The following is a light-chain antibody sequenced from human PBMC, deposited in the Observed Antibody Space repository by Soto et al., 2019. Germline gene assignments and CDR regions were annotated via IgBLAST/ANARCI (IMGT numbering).Light chain of an antibody. J-gene: IGKJ3*01. Sequence: DIQMTQSPSSVSASIGDRVTITCRASQIIGSWLAWYQQKPGKAPTLLIYAASSLQSGVPSRFSGSGCGTDFPLTITILQAEDSATYICQPANNFPFTFGPGTKVDIK. CDR3: QPANNFPFT. CDR1: QIIGSW. V-gene: IGKV1-12*01. CDR2: AAS.